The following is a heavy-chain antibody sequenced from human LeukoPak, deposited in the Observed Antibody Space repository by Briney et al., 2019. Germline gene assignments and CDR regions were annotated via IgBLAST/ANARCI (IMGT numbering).Heavy chain of an antibody. CDR2: SYYSGST. CDR1: GGSISSYY. J-gene: IGHJ3*02. V-gene: IGHV4-59*13. Sequence: SETLSLTCTVSGGSISSYYWSWIRQPPRQGLEWIGYSYYSGSTNYYPSLKSQVTISVDTSKNQFSLKLSSVAAAATAVYYCARDGAFDIWGQGTMVTVSS. CDR3: ARDGAFDI.